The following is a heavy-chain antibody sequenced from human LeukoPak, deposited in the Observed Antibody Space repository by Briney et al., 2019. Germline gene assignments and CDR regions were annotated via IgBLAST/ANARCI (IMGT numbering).Heavy chain of an antibody. V-gene: IGHV3-7*01. CDR1: GFTFSSYW. CDR3: ARGIVVVPAPEVYFQH. J-gene: IGHJ1*01. D-gene: IGHD2-2*01. Sequence: QPGGSLRLSCAASGFTFSSYWMSRVRQAPGKGLEWVANIKQDGSEKYYVDSVKGRFTISRDNAKNSLYLQMNSLRAEDTAVYYCARGIVVVPAPEVYFQHWGQGTLVTVSS. CDR2: IKQDGSEK.